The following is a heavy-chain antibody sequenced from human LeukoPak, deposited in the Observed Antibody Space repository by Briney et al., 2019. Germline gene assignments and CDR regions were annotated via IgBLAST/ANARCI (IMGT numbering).Heavy chain of an antibody. Sequence: PGGSLRLSCAASGFTFRNYFIHWVRKAPGKGLEWVAVTSSDLNVKLYADSVKGRFTISRDNSRSTLYLQMNSLRPEDTAIHYCAREGYYGSGSPPSLYFDYWGQGTLVTVSS. CDR3: AREGYYGSGSPPSLYFDY. CDR1: GFTFRNYF. J-gene: IGHJ4*02. D-gene: IGHD3-10*01. CDR2: TSSDLNVK. V-gene: IGHV3-30-3*01.